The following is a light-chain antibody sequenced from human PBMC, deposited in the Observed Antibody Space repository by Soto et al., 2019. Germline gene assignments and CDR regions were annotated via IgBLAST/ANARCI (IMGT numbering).Light chain of an antibody. CDR2: AAS. Sequence: DVQMTQSPSSLSASVGDRVTITCRASQKITTYLNWYQHKPEKAPQLLIYAASTLQGGVPSRFSGSGSATDFTLTTNSLQPEDFATYYWQHSYYSPSFGGGTKVEIK. V-gene: IGKV1-39*01. CDR3: QHSYYSPS. CDR1: QKITTY. J-gene: IGKJ4*01.